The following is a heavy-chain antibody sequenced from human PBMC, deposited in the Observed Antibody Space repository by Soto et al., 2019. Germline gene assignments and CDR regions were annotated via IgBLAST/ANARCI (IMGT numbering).Heavy chain of an antibody. CDR3: ARHNGPLYVGYYYDMDV. V-gene: IGHV4-39*01. J-gene: IGHJ6*02. D-gene: IGHD3-16*01. CDR1: GGAISSSSYY. CDR2: IYYSGYT. Sequence: SETLSLTCTVSGGAISSSSYYWGWIRQPPGKGLEWIGSIYYSGYTYYNPSLKSRVTISVDTSKNQFSLKLSSVTAADTAVYYCARHNGPLYVGYYYDMDVWGQGTTVTVSS.